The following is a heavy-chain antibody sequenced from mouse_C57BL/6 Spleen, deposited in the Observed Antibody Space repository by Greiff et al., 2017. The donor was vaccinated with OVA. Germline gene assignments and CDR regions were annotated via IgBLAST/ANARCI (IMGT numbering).Heavy chain of an antibody. CDR1: GYTFTSYW. CDR2: INPSNGGT. V-gene: IGHV1-53*01. CDR3: ARRGLYDGNSYYFDY. D-gene: IGHD2-1*01. Sequence: QVQLQQPGTELVKPGASVKLSCKASGYTFTSYWMHWVKQRPGQGLEWIGDINPSNGGTNYNEKFKSKATLTVDKSSSTAYMQLSSLTSEDSAVYYGARRGLYDGNSYYFDYWGQGTTLTVSS. J-gene: IGHJ2*01.